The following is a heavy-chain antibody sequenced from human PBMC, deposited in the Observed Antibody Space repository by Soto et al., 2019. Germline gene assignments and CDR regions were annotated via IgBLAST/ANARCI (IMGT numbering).Heavy chain of an antibody. CDR3: TRDAPLWFGELSQ. Sequence: QVQLQESGPGLVKPSQTLSLTCTVIGGSIRSPNFSWSWIRQHPGKGPEWIGNIYYTGTTTYSPSLESRLTISLDPSKNQFSLTLKSVTAADTAVYYCTRDAPLWFGELSQWGQRSLVTVSS. J-gene: IGHJ4*02. D-gene: IGHD3-10*01. V-gene: IGHV4-31*03. CDR1: GGSIRSPNFS. CDR2: IYYTGTT.